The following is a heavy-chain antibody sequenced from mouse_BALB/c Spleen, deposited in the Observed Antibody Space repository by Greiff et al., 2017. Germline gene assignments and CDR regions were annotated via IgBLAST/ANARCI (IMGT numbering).Heavy chain of an antibody. V-gene: IGHV5-6-4*01. CDR3: TRDEDDGYFLWFAY. Sequence: EVMLVESGGGLVKPGGSLKLSCAASGFTFSSYTMSWVRQTPEKRLEWVATISSGGSYTYYPDSVKGRFTISRDNAKNTLYLQMSSLKSEDTAMYYCTRDEDDGYFLWFAYWGQGTLVTVSA. J-gene: IGHJ3*01. CDR2: ISSGGSYT. D-gene: IGHD2-3*01. CDR1: GFTFSSYT.